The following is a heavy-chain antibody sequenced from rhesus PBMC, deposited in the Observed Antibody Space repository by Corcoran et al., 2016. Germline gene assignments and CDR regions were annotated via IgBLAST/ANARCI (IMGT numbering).Heavy chain of an antibody. CDR2: ISGRGAST. D-gene: IGHD3-16*01. CDR1: GGYSSSKY. CDR3: ARDGQQVPIIVVVITTWDHYGLDS. J-gene: IGHJ6*01. Sequence: QVQLQESGPGLVKPAETLALTCAGSGGYSSSKYWNWLRRPPVRGGGGMGRISGRGASTHYNPSLKSRVTISTDTSKNQFSLKLSSVTAADTAVYYCARDGQQVPIIVVVITTWDHYGLDSWGQGVVVTVSS. V-gene: IGHV4-160*01.